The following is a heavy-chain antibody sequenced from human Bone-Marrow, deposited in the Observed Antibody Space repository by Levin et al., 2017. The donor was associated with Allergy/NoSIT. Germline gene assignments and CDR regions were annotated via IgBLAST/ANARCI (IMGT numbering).Heavy chain of an antibody. J-gene: IGHJ4*02. CDR1: GGSMNPYS. CDR3: ARDCRLSGCYFVS. D-gene: IGHD6-19*01. V-gene: IGHV4-59*01. Sequence: SETLSLTCTVSGGSMNPYSWSWIRQSPGKALEWIGFVSHSGSTNYHPSLRSRVTISVDSSKNQFSLKLTSVTAADTAVYFCARDCRLSGCYFVSWGAGTLVTVSS. CDR2: VSHSGST.